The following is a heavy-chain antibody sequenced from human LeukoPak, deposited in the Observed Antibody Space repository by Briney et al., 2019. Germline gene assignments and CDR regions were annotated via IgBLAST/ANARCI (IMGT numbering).Heavy chain of an antibody. V-gene: IGHV4-38-2*02. J-gene: IGHJ5*02. CDR2: MYHGGSP. CDR3: AREIVLMVYAFTNWFDP. Sequence: PSEALSLTCAVSGYSISSGYYWGWIRPPPGKGLEWIASMYHGGSPCYNPSLKGRVIISLDTSKNQFSLKLSSVTAADTAVYYCAREIVLMVYAFTNWFDPWGQGTLVTVSS. CDR1: GYSISSGYY. D-gene: IGHD2-8*01.